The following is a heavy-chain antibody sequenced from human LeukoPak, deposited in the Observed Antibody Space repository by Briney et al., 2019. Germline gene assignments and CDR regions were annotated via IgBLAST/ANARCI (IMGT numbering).Heavy chain of an antibody. V-gene: IGHV3-30*02. Sequence: GGSLRLSCAPSGFTFSNYAMSWVRRAPGKGLEWVAMIRYDGSNAYYADSVKGRFTVSRDNSKNTLYLQMNSLRAEDTAIYYCAKDTSRTTFGVVQNWFDPWGQGTLVTVSS. J-gene: IGHJ5*02. CDR2: IRYDGSNA. D-gene: IGHD3-3*01. CDR3: AKDTSRTTFGVVQNWFDP. CDR1: GFTFSNYA.